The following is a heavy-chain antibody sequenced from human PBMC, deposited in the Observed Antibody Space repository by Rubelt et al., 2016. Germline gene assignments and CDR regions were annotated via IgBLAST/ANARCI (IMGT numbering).Heavy chain of an antibody. J-gene: IGHJ2*01. CDR2: ISSSSSYI. V-gene: IGHV3-21*01. CDR3: ARGMRDYFWYFDL. Sequence: VQLVESGGGVVQPGRSLRLSCAASGFTFSSYGMHWVRQAPGKGLEWVSSISSSSSYIYYADSVKGRFTISRDNAKNSLYLQMNSLRAEDTAVYYCARGMRDYFWYFDLWGRGTLVTVSS. CDR1: GFTFSSYG. D-gene: IGHD5-12*01.